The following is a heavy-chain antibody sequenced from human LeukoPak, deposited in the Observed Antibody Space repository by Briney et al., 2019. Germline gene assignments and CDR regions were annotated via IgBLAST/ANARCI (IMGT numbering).Heavy chain of an antibody. CDR2: IYSGGST. D-gene: IGHD3-10*01. CDR1: RFTVSNNY. V-gene: IGHV3-66*01. J-gene: IGHJ4*02. CDR3: ARGQFYYGSGTFYPMDS. Sequence: GGSLRLSCAASRFTVSNNYIAWVRQAPGKGLEWVSVIYSGGSTYYADSVKGRFSLSRDNSKNTVYLQMSSLTDEDTAVYPCARGQFYYGSGTFYPMDSWGQGTLVTVSS.